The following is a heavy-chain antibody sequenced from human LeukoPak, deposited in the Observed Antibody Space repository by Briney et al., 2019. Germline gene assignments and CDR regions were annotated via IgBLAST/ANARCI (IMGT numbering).Heavy chain of an antibody. D-gene: IGHD2-2*02. CDR3: ARDARYCSSTSCYNGYYYYMDV. Sequence: GGSLRLSCAASGFTFSSYAMHWVRQAPGKGLEYVSAISSNGGSTYYANSVKDRFTISRDNFKNTLYLQMGSLRAEDMAVYYCARDARYCSSTSCYNGYYYYMDVWGKGTKVTVSS. V-gene: IGHV3-64*01. CDR2: ISSNGGST. J-gene: IGHJ6*03. CDR1: GFTFSSYA.